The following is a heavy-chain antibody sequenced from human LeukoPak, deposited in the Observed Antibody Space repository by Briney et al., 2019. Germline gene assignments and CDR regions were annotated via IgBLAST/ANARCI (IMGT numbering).Heavy chain of an antibody. D-gene: IGHD5-18*01. J-gene: IGHJ3*02. CDR1: GFTFSSHA. CDR3: ARGTAMVRDAFDI. V-gene: IGHV3-7*04. CDR2: IKQDGSEK. Sequence: GGSLRLSCAASGFTFSSHAMNWVRQAPGKGLEWVANIKQDGSEKYYVDSVKGRFTISRDNAKNSLYLQMNSLRAEDTAVYYCARGTAMVRDAFDIWGQGTMVTVSS.